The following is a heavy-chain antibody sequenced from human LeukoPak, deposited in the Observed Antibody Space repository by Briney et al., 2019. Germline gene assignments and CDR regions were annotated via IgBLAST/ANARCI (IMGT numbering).Heavy chain of an antibody. J-gene: IGHJ4*02. CDR2: ISGTGGTT. CDR3: AKGRGTTVTAAANY. V-gene: IGHV3-23*01. D-gene: IGHD4-17*01. Sequence: GGSLRLSCAPPGFAFSNYSMSWVRQAPGKGLEWVSTISGTGGTTYYADSVKGRFTISRDNSKNTLFLQLNSLRADDTAVYYCAKGRGTTVTAAANYWGQGTLVTVSS. CDR1: GFAFSNYS.